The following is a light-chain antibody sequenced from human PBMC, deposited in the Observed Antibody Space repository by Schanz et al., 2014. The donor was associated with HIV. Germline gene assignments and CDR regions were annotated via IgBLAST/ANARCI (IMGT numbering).Light chain of an antibody. CDR2: DAS. J-gene: IGKJ5*01. CDR1: QDISNY. Sequence: DIHMTQSPSSLSASVGDRVTITCRARQDISNYLNWYQQKPGKPPKLLIYDASNFETGVPSRFSGSGYGTDFSFTISSLQPEDIATYYCQQYDNLPSITFGQGTRLEIK. V-gene: IGKV1-33*01. CDR3: QQYDNLPSIT.